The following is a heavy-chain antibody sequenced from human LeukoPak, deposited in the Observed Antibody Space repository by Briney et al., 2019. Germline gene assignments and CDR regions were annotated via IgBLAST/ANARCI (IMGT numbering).Heavy chain of an antibody. CDR2: IYSGGST. CDR3: AKDFGVTMVRGVTTQHFDY. CDR1: GFTVSSNY. V-gene: IGHV3-66*02. J-gene: IGHJ4*02. Sequence: PGGSLRLSCAASGFTVSSNYMSWVRQAPGKGLEWVSVIYSGGSTYYADSVKGRFTISRDNSKNTLYLQMNSLRAEDTAVYYCAKDFGVTMVRGVTTQHFDYWGQGTLVTVSS. D-gene: IGHD3-10*01.